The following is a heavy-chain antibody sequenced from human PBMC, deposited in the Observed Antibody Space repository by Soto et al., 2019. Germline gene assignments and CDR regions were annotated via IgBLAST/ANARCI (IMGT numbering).Heavy chain of an antibody. CDR1: GFTFSSYS. D-gene: IGHD2-2*01. CDR3: ARDLAPGVVVVPAAIPYYYYGMDV. J-gene: IGHJ6*02. CDR2: ISSSSYI. Sequence: PGGSLRLSCAASGFTFSSYSMNWVRQAPGKGLEWVSSISSSSYIYYADSVKGRFTISRDNAKNSLYLQMNSLRAEDTAVCYCARDLAPGVVVVPAAIPYYYYGMDVWGQGTTVTSP. V-gene: IGHV3-21*01.